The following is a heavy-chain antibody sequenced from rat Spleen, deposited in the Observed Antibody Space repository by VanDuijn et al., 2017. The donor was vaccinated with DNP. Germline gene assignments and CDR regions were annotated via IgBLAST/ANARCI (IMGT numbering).Heavy chain of an antibody. CDR2: IIYDGGGT. CDR3: ATHPLNYYDGSYYYFDY. V-gene: IGHV5S10*01. J-gene: IGHJ2*01. Sequence: EVQLVESGGGLVQPGRSLKLSCAASGFTFSDHNMAWVRQAPKKGLEWVATIIYDGGGTYSRDSVKGRFTISRDNARSTLYLQMDSLRSEDTATYYCATHPLNYYDGSYYYFDYWGQGVMVTVSS. CDR1: GFTFSDHN. D-gene: IGHD1-12*02.